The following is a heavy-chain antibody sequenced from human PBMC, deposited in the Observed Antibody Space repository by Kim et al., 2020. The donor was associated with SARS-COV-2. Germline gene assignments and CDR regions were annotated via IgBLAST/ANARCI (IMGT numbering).Heavy chain of an antibody. D-gene: IGHD2-2*02. Sequence: GGSLRLSCAASGFTFSNAWMSWVRQAPGKGLEWVGRIKSKTDGGTTDYAAPVKGRFTISRDDSKNTLYLQMNSLKTEDTAVYYCTTDLRYCSSTSCYTDAFDIWGQGTMVTVSS. V-gene: IGHV3-15*01. CDR2: IKSKTDGGTT. J-gene: IGHJ3*02. CDR1: GFTFSNAW. CDR3: TTDLRYCSSTSCYTDAFDI.